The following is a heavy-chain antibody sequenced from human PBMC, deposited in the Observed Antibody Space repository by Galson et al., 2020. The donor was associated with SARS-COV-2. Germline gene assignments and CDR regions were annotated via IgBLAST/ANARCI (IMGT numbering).Heavy chain of an antibody. D-gene: IGHD3-3*01. CDR2: ISAYNGNT. V-gene: IGHV1-18*01. J-gene: IGHJ4*02. Sequence: ASVKVSCKASGYTFTSYGISWVRQAPGQGLEWMGWISAYNGNTNYAQKLQGRVTMTTDTSTSTAYMGLRSLRSDDTAVYYCARDRSDNGDMYDFWSGYYMVGDYWGQGTLVTVSS. CDR3: ARDRSDNGDMYDFWSGYYMVGDY. CDR1: GYTFTSYG.